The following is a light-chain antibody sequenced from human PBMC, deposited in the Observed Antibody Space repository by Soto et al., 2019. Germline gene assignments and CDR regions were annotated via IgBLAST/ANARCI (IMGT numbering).Light chain of an antibody. J-gene: IGKJ5*01. CDR1: QSVSRY. Sequence: DIQMTQSPSSLSASVGDRISITCRASQSVSRYLNWYQQKPGKAPRPLIYAASHLQTGVPSRFRGTGSATHFTLTISRLQPEDFATYYCQQSYRAVTFGQGTRLEIK. CDR2: AAS. CDR3: QQSYRAVT. V-gene: IGKV1-39*01.